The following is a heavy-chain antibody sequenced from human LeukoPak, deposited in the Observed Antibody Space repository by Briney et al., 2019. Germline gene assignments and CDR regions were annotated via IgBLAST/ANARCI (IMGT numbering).Heavy chain of an antibody. J-gene: IGHJ4*02. CDR3: ARATWDSSGYYIDY. V-gene: IGHV4-4*07. D-gene: IGHD3-22*01. CDR1: GGSISSYY. Sequence: SETLSLTCTVSGGSISSYYWSWIRQPAGKGLEWIGRIYTSGSTNYNPSLKSRVTISVDTSKNQFSLKVRSVTAADTAVYYCARATWDSSGYYIDYWGQGTLVTVSS. CDR2: IYTSGST.